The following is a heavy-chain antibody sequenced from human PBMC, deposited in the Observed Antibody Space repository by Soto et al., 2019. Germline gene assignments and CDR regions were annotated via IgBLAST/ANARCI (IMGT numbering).Heavy chain of an antibody. V-gene: IGHV6-1*01. J-gene: IGHJ5*01. CDR3: ARLIGNSWLDS. CDR2: TYYRSNWYT. Sequence: SQTQSLTCAISGDRFSTNTATWDWIRLSPSRGLEWLGRTYYRSNWYTDYAVSVKGRITISPDTSNNQLSLQLNSVTPDDTAVYYCARLIGNSWLDSWGQGTLVTVSS. D-gene: IGHD2-8*01. CDR1: GDRFSTNTAT.